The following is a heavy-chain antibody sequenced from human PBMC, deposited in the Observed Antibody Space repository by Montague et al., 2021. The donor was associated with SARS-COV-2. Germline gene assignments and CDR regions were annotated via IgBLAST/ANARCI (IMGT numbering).Heavy chain of an antibody. D-gene: IGHD6-13*01. CDR2: IYWDDDK. CDR3: AHRKVLAAAWDY. J-gene: IGHJ4*02. Sequence: VKPTQTLTLTCTFSGFSLSTSGVGVGWIRPPPGKALEWLALIYWDDDKRYSPSLKSRLTITKDTSKNQVVLTMTNMDPVDTATYYCAHRKVLAAAWDYWGQGTLVTVSS. V-gene: IGHV2-5*02. CDR1: GFSLSTSGVG.